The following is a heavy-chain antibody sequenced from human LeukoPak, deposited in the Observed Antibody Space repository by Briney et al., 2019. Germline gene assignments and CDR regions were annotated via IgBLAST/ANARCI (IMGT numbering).Heavy chain of an antibody. V-gene: IGHV1-2*02. Sequence: ASVKVSCKTSRYTFTAHYIHWVRQAPGQGLEWMGWINPNSGATNYTQNFRGRVTMTRDTSTSTAYMELRSLRSDDTAVYYCARDITMVRGVIIWVDYFDYWGQGTLVTVSS. CDR1: RYTFTAHY. CDR3: ARDITMVRGVIIWVDYFDY. D-gene: IGHD3-10*01. J-gene: IGHJ4*02. CDR2: INPNSGAT.